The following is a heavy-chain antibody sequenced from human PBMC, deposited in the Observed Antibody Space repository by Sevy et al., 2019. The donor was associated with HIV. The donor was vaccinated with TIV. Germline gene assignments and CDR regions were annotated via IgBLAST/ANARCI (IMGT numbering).Heavy chain of an antibody. D-gene: IGHD3-10*01. V-gene: IGHV3-7*01. Sequence: GGSLRLSCAASGFTFSSYWMSWDRQAPGKGLEWVANIKQDGSEKYYVDSVKGRFTISRDNAKNSLYLQMNSLRAEDTAVYYCARDALPMVRGVINYFDYWGQGTLVTVSS. CDR2: IKQDGSEK. J-gene: IGHJ4*02. CDR1: GFTFSSYW. CDR3: ARDALPMVRGVINYFDY.